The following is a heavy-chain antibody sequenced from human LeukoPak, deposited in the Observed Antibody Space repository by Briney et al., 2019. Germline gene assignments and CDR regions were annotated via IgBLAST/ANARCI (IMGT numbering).Heavy chain of an antibody. CDR3: VRDRSGLMDV. CDR1: GFTFSSYA. CDR2: ISYDGSNK. V-gene: IGHV3-30*04. J-gene: IGHJ6*04. Sequence: GGSLRLSCAASGFTFSSYAMHWVRQAPGKGLEWVAVISYDGSNKYYADSVKGRFTISRDNSKNTLYLQMNSLRAEDTAVYYCVRDRSGLMDVWGKGTTVTVSS.